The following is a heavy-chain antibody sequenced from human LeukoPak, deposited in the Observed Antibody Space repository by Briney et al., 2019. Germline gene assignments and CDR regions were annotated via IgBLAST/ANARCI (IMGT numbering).Heavy chain of an antibody. J-gene: IGHJ4*02. CDR2: ISSSSSTI. CDR3: ARNSTGDY. CDR1: GFTFSSYS. V-gene: IGHV3-48*01. Sequence: GGSLRLSCAASGFTFSSYSMNWVRQAPGKGLEWVSYISSSSSTIYYADSVKGRFTISRDNAKNSLYLQMNSLRAEDTAVYYCARNSTGDYWGQGTLVTVSS.